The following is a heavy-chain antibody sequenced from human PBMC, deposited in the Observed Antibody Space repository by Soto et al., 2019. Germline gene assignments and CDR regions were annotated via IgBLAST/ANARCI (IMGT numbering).Heavy chain of an antibody. V-gene: IGHV3-73*01. CDR2: IRSKAKSYAT. CDR3: TRLGIAAAGTDY. CDR1: GFTFSGSA. J-gene: IGHJ4*02. D-gene: IGHD6-13*01. Sequence: LRLSCAASGFTFSGSAMHWVRQASGKGLEWVGRIRSKAKSYATVYAASVKGRFTISRDDSKNTAYLQMNSLKTEDTAVYYCTRLGIAAAGTDYWGQGTLVTVSS.